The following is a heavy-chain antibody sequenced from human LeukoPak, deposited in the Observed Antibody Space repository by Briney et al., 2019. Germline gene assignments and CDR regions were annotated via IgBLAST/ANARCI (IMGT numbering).Heavy chain of an antibody. CDR1: GGSFSDYY. D-gene: IGHD1-26*01. V-gene: IGHV4-34*01. J-gene: IGHJ5*02. Sequence: SETLSLTCAVYGGSFSDYYWSWIRQPPGKGLEWIGEINHSGSTNYNPSLKSRVTISVDTSKNQFSLKLSSVTAADTAVYYCARDAVGATQDAWGQGTLVTVSS. CDR3: ARDAVGATQDA. CDR2: INHSGST.